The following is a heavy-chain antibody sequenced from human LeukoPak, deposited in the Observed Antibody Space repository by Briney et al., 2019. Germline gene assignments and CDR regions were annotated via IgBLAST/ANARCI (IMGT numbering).Heavy chain of an antibody. D-gene: IGHD3-22*01. CDR1: GFTFSSYW. Sequence: GGSLRLSCAASGFTFSSYWMHWVRQAPGKGLVWVSRINSDGSSTSYADSVKGRFTISRDNSKNTLYLQMNSLRAEDTAVYYCAKEGGDSSGYYSPSWFDPWGQGTLVTVSS. J-gene: IGHJ5*02. CDR3: AKEGGDSSGYYSPSWFDP. V-gene: IGHV3-74*01. CDR2: INSDGSST.